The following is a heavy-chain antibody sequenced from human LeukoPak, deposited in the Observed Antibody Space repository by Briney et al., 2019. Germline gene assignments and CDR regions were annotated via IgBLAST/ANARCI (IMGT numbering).Heavy chain of an antibody. J-gene: IGHJ3*02. D-gene: IGHD1-14*01. CDR2: ISYDGSNK. CDR3: ASPDWYSRGAFDI. CDR1: GFTFSSYA. Sequence: GGSLRLSRAASGFTFSSYAMHWVRQAPGKGLEWVAVISYDGSNKYYADSVKSRFTISRDNSKNTLYLQMNSLRAEDTAVYYCASPDWYSRGAFDIWGQGTMVTVSS. V-gene: IGHV3-30-3*01.